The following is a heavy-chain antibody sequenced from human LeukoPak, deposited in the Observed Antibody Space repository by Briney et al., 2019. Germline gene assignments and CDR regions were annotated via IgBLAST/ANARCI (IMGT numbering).Heavy chain of an antibody. CDR1: GFTFDDYA. V-gene: IGHV3-9*01. CDR3: TAKGVIPPSGRY. D-gene: IGHD3-10*01. J-gene: IGHJ4*02. Sequence: GGSLRLSCAASGFTFDDYAMHWVRQAPGKGLEWVSGISWNSGSIGYADSVKGRFTISRDNAKNSLYLQMNSLKTEDTAVYYCTAKGVIPPSGRYWGQGTLVTVSS. CDR2: ISWNSGSI.